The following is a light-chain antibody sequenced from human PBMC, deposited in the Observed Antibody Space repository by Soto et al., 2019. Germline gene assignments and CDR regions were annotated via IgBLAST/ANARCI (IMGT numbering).Light chain of an antibody. CDR2: GAS. CDR3: QQYSEWPPWT. Sequence: DIVMTQSPATLSVSPGERATLSCRASQSVRNNLAWYQQKPGQAPRLLIFGASTRATGTPARFSGSGSGTEFTLTISSLQSEDFAIYYCQQYSEWPPWTFGQGTKVEIK. V-gene: IGKV3-15*01. J-gene: IGKJ1*01. CDR1: QSVRNN.